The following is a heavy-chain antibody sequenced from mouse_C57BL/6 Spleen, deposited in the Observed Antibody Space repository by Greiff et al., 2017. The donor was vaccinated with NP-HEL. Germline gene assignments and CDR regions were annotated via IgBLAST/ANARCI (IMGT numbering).Heavy chain of an antibody. CDR1: GYSITSGYY. CDR3: ASRGYGYDYDVGAMDY. D-gene: IGHD2-4*01. Sequence: EVKLMESGPGLVKPSQSLSLTCSVTGYSITSGYYWNWIRQFPGNKLEWMGYISYDGSNNYNPSLKNRISITRDTSKNQFFLKLNSVTTEDTATYYCASRGYGYDYDVGAMDYWGQGTSVTVSS. J-gene: IGHJ4*01. V-gene: IGHV3-6*01. CDR2: ISYDGSN.